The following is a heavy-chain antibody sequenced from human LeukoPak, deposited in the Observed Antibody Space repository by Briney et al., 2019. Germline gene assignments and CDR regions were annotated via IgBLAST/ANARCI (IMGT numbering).Heavy chain of an antibody. J-gene: IGHJ5*02. CDR1: GGSISSGGYY. V-gene: IGHV4-31*03. CDR2: IYYSGST. D-gene: IGHD5-12*01. CDR3: AREGVVATINWFDP. Sequence: SETLSLTCTVSGGSISSGGYYWSWLRQHPGKGLEWIGYIYYSGSTYYNPSLKSRVTISVDTSKNQFSLKLSSVTAADTAVYYCAREGVVATINWFDPWGQGTLVTVSS.